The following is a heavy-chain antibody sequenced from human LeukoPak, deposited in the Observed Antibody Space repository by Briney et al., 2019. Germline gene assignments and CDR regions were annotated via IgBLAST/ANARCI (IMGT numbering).Heavy chain of an antibody. V-gene: IGHV4-39*01. CDR2: IYHSGSS. J-gene: IGHJ4*02. Sequence: PSETLSLTCTVSGGSIRSSSYYWGWIRQPPGKGLEWIGSIYHSGSSYYTPSLKSRVTISVDTSKNQFSLKLSSVTAADTAVYYCARHSSYYGNFDYWGQGTLVTVSS. D-gene: IGHD3-10*01. CDR1: GGSIRSSSYY. CDR3: ARHSSYYGNFDY.